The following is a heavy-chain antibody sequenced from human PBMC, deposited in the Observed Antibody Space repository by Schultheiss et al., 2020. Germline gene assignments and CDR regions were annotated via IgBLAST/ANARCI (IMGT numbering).Heavy chain of an antibody. D-gene: IGHD4/OR15-4a*01. CDR1: GFTFSSYS. CDR3: TTDPPTLGAY. Sequence: GGSLRLSCAASGFTFSSYSMNWVRQAPGKGLEWVAVISYDGSNKYYADSVKGRFTISRDNSKNTLYLQMNSLRAEDTAVYYCTTDPPTLGAYWGQGTLVTVSS. J-gene: IGHJ4*02. CDR2: ISYDGSNK. V-gene: IGHV3-30*03.